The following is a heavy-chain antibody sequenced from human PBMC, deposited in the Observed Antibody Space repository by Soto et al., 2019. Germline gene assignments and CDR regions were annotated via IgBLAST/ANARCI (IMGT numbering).Heavy chain of an antibody. CDR1: GGSISSGGYS. J-gene: IGHJ4*02. V-gene: IGHV4-30-2*01. CDR3: ARVPDY. Sequence: SETLSLTCVVSGGSISSGGYSWSWIRQPPGKGLEWIGYIYHSGSTYYNPSLKSRVTISVDRSKNQFSLKLSSVTAADTAVYNCARVPDYWGQGTLVTVSS. CDR2: IYHSGST.